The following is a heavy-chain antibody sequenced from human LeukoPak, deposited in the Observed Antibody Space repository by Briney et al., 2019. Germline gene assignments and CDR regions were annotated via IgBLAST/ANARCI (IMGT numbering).Heavy chain of an antibody. CDR1: GASISTYY. J-gene: IGHJ4*02. V-gene: IGHV4-59*01. CDR3: ARSYSSSPFDY. D-gene: IGHD6-6*01. CDR2: IYYSGST. Sequence: KPSETLSLTCTVSGASISTYYWSWIRQPPGKGLEWIGYIYYSGSTNYNPSLKSRVTISVDTSKNQFSLKLSSVTAADTAVYYCARSYSSSPFDYWGQGTLVTVSS.